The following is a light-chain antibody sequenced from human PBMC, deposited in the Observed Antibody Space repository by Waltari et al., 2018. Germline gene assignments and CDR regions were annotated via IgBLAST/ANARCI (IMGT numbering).Light chain of an antibody. CDR2: GAS. CDR3: QQYGNSPWT. Sequence: EIVLTQSPDTLSLSPGERATLSCRASQTVKNNYLSWFQHKHGQAPRLLFFGASNRATGIPDRFTVSGSGTDFTLTISRLEPEDFAVYYCQQYGNSPWTFGPGTRVEI. J-gene: IGKJ1*01. V-gene: IGKV3-20*01. CDR1: QTVKNNY.